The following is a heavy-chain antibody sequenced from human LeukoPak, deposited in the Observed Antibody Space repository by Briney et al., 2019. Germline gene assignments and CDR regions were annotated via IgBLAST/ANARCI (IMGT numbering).Heavy chain of an antibody. J-gene: IGHJ5*02. CDR2: IRSNSDGGTI. Sequence: GGSLRLPCAASGFTFSSYGMHWVRQAPGKGLEWVGRIRSNSDGGTIDYAAPVKGRFTLSRDDSKNTLYLQMNSLQTEDTAVYYCATDFYDSTWGQGTLVTVSS. CDR1: GFTFSSYG. V-gene: IGHV3-15*07. D-gene: IGHD3-22*01. CDR3: ATDFYDST.